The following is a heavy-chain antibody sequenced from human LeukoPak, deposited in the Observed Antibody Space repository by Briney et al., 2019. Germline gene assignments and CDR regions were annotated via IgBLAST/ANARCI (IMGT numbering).Heavy chain of an antibody. CDR3: ARDSLMRFGELSYYYYYMDV. J-gene: IGHJ6*03. Sequence: ASVKVSCKASGYTFTGYYMHWVRQAPGQGLEWMGWISAYNGNTNYAQKLQGRVTMTRDTSTSTVYMELSSLRSEDTAVYYCARDSLMRFGELSYYYYYMDVWGKGTTVTISS. D-gene: IGHD3-10*01. V-gene: IGHV1-18*04. CDR1: GYTFTGYY. CDR2: ISAYNGNT.